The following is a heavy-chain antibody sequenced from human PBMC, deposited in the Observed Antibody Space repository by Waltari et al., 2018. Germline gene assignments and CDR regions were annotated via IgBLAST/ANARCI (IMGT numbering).Heavy chain of an antibody. Sequence: QVQLQESGPGLVKPSQTLSLTCTVSGGSISSGDYYWSWIRQPPGKGLEWIGYIYYSGSTYYNPSLKSRVTISVDTSKNQFSLKLSSVTAADTAVYYCARDLGYYDKPNWFDPWGQGTLVTVSS. CDR2: IYYSGST. CDR1: GGSISSGDYY. J-gene: IGHJ5*02. V-gene: IGHV4-30-4*08. D-gene: IGHD3-22*01. CDR3: ARDLGYYDKPNWFDP.